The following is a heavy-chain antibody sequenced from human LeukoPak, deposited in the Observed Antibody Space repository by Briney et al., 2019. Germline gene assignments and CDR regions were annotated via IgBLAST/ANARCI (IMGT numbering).Heavy chain of an antibody. Sequence: PGRSLRLSCAASGFTFSIYAMHWVRQAPGKGLEWVSYISRSGSNIYYADSVEGRFTISRDNAKNSLYLQMKSLRAEDTAIYYCARRDYYGSGKPFDYWGQGTLVTVSS. CDR3: ARRDYYGSGKPFDY. V-gene: IGHV3-48*03. CDR2: ISRSGSNI. CDR1: GFTFSIYA. D-gene: IGHD3-10*01. J-gene: IGHJ4*02.